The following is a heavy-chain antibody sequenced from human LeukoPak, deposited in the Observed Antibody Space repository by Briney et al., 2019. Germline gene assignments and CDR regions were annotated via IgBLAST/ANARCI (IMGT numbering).Heavy chain of an antibody. Sequence: GGSLRLSCAASGFTFNSYSMSWVRQAPGKGLEWVSSISKSSSYIYYADSVKGRFTISRDNARNSLYLQMNSLRVEDTAVYYCARVFSQPPQNYYYMDVWGKGTTVTVSS. CDR1: GFTFNSYS. V-gene: IGHV3-21*01. J-gene: IGHJ6*03. CDR2: ISKSSSYI. CDR3: ARVFSQPPQNYYYMDV. D-gene: IGHD6-13*01.